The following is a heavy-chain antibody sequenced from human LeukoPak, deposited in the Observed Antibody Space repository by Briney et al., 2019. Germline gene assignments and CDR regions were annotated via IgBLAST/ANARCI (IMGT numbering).Heavy chain of an antibody. V-gene: IGHV1-2*06. J-gene: IGHJ4*02. CDR2: INPNSGGT. CDR3: SIVVVVAATRYFDY. Sequence: GASVKVSCKASGYTFTSYYMHWVRQAPGQGLEWMGRINPNSGGTNYAQKFQGRVTMTRDTSISTAYMELSRLRSDDTAVYYCSIVVVVAATRYFDYWGQGTLVTVSS. CDR1: GYTFTSYY. D-gene: IGHD2-15*01.